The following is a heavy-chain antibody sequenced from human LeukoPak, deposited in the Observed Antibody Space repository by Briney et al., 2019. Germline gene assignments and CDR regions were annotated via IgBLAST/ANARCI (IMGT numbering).Heavy chain of an antibody. CDR3: AKDWDIAVAGFAY. CDR2: ISANGDKS. J-gene: IGHJ4*02. Sequence: GGSLRLSCTASGFIFSSYTMSWVRQAPGRGLEWVSTISANGDKSYYADSVKGRFTISRDNSKNTLYLQMNSLRVEDTAIFYCAKDWDIAVAGFAYWGQGTLVTVSS. CDR1: GFIFSSYT. D-gene: IGHD6-19*01. V-gene: IGHV3-23*01.